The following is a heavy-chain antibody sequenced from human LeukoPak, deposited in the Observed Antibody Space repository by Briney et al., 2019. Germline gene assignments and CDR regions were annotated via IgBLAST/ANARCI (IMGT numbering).Heavy chain of an antibody. CDR2: ITSSGGTT. CDR3: VKVDGGYYYDN. D-gene: IGHD6-13*01. Sequence: PGGSLRLSCSASGFTFSTSAMHWVRQAPGKGLEYVSAITSSGGTTFYADSVKGRFTISRDNSKNTLYLQMTSLRAEDTAVYYCVKVDGGYYYDNWGQGTLVTVSS. J-gene: IGHJ4*02. V-gene: IGHV3-64D*09. CDR1: GFTFSTSA.